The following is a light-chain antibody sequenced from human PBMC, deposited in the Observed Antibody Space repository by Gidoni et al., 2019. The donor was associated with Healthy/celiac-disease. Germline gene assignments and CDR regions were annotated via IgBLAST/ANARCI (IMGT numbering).Light chain of an antibody. CDR3: QQRSTGVT. CDR1: QSVSSY. CDR2: DAS. V-gene: IGKV3-11*01. J-gene: IGKJ2*01. Sequence: EIVLTQSPATLSLSPGERATISCRASQSVSSYLAWYQKKPGQAPRLLIYDASNRATGIPARFSGSGSGTDFTLTISSLEPEDFAVYYCQQRSTGVTFGQGTKLEIK.